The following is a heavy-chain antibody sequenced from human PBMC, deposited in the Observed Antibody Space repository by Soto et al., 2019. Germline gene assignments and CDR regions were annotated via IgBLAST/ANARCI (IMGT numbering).Heavy chain of an antibody. J-gene: IGHJ4*03. Sequence: SETLSLTCTVSGGSISSYYWSWIRQPPGKGLEWIGYIYYSGSTNYNPSLKSRVTISVDTSKNQFSLKLSSVTVADTALFSCAFWKIYYDFWGGAGLWGQGTPVTVSS. V-gene: IGHV4-59*01. D-gene: IGHD3-3*01. CDR3: AFWKIYYDFWGGAGL. CDR1: GGSISSYY. CDR2: IYYSGST.